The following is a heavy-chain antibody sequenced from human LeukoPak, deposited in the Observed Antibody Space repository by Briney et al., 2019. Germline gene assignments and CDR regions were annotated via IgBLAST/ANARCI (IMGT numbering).Heavy chain of an antibody. CDR1: GFTFSDYY. D-gene: IGHD1-14*01. CDR2: ISSSGSTI. V-gene: IGHV3-11*01. J-gene: IGHJ4*02. Sequence: GGSLRLSCAASGFTFSDYYMSWIRQAPGKGLEWVSYISSSGSTIYYADSVKGRFTISRDNSKNTLYLQMNSLRAEDTAVYYCAKTSLTSHVRGFFDYWGQGTLVTVSS. CDR3: AKTSLTSHVRGFFDY.